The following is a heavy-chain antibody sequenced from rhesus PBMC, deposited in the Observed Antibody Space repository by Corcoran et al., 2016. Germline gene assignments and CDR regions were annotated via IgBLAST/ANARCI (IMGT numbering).Heavy chain of an antibody. CDR2: ISGSSGST. CDR1: GGSLSSSNW. D-gene: IGHD4-23*01. Sequence: QVQLQESGPGLVKPSETLSLTCAVSGGSLSSSNWWSWIRQPPGNGLEWIGYISGSSGSTYYNPSLKSRVTISTDTSKNQFSLKLSSVTAADTAVYYCAREYSNYYFDYWGQGVLVTVSS. CDR3: AREYSNYYFDY. V-gene: IGHV4-65*01. J-gene: IGHJ4*01.